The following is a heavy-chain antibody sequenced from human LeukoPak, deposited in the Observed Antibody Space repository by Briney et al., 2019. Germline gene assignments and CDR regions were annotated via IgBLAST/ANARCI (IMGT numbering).Heavy chain of an antibody. D-gene: IGHD2-15*01. CDR3: ARQDVRYCSGGSCYFGY. J-gene: IGHJ4*02. CDR2: IYPGDSDT. V-gene: IGHV5-51*01. Sequence: GESLKISCKGSGYSFTSYWIGWVRQMPGKGLEWMGIIYPGDSDTRYSPSFQGQVTISADKSISAAYLQWSSLKASDTAMYYCARQDVRYCSGGSCYFGYWGQGTLVTVSS. CDR1: GYSFTSYW.